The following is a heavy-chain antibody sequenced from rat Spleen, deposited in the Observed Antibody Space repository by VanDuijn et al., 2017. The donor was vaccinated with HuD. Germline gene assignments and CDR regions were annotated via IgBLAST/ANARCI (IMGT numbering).Heavy chain of an antibody. D-gene: IGHD4-4*01. V-gene: IGHV5-7*01. J-gene: IGHJ3*01. CDR1: GFTFNNYW. CDR3: VAWGYSNSGWFAY. Sequence: EVQLVESGGGLVQPGRSLKLSCVVSGFTFNNYWMTWIRQAPKKGLEWVATISYDGSSTYYRDSVKGRFSISRDNAKSTLYLEMNNLRSEDTAMYYCVAWGYSNSGWFAYWGQGTLVTVSS. CDR2: ISYDGSST.